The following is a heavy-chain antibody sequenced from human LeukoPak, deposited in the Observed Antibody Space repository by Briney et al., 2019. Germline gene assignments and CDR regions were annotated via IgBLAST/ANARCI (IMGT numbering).Heavy chain of an antibody. V-gene: IGHV3-7*01. CDR3: ARGGDFTFGGVIVD. Sequence: GGSLRLSCAASGFTFSDSWMSWVRQAPGKGLEWVANMNQDGSEKDYVDSVKGRFTISRDNARNSLYLQMGSLRAEDTAVYYCARGGDFTFGGVIVDWGQGTLVTVSS. CDR2: MNQDGSEK. CDR1: GFTFSDSW. J-gene: IGHJ4*02. D-gene: IGHD3-16*02.